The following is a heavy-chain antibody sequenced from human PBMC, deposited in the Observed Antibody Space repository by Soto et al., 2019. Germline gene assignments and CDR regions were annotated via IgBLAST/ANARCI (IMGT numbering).Heavy chain of an antibody. CDR2: IYASGAT. D-gene: IGHD3-10*01. V-gene: IGHV4-59*03. J-gene: IGHJ4*02. CDR3: AISPSFDGSIYHYYFDF. CDR1: GGSISTYY. Sequence: SETLSLTCTVSGGSISTYYWSWIRQPPGGTLEWIGYIYASGATTYNPSLESRVTMSVDMPNNEFSLELTSLTAADTAVYYCAISPSFDGSIYHYYFDFWGQGTLVTVSS.